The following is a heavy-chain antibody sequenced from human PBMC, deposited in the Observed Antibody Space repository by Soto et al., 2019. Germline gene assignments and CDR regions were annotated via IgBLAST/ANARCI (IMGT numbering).Heavy chain of an antibody. CDR1: GFTFRSYA. CDR3: ARAYYYDSTGTSAFDI. J-gene: IGHJ3*02. Sequence: QEQLVESGGGVVQPGRSLRLSCAASGFTFRSYAKHWVRQAPGKGLEWVAVISYDGSNKYYADSVKGRFTISRDNSKNTLYLQMNSLRAEDTALYYCARAYYYDSTGTSAFDIWGHGTMVTVSS. D-gene: IGHD3-22*01. V-gene: IGHV3-30*04. CDR2: ISYDGSNK.